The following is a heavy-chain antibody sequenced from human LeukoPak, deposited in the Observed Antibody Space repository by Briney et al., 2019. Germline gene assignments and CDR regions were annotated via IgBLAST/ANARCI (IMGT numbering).Heavy chain of an antibody. D-gene: IGHD3-10*01. CDR2: ISVSGST. J-gene: IGHJ6*02. Sequence: PGGSLRLSCAASGFTFRSYAMSWVRQAPGKGLEWVSGISVSGSTYYADSVKGRFTISRDNSKNTLYLQMNSLRAEDTAVYYCAKELRTRKDGSGSYYNYGMDVWGQGTTVTVSS. CDR1: GFTFRSYA. CDR3: AKELRTRKDGSGSYYNYGMDV. V-gene: IGHV3-23*01.